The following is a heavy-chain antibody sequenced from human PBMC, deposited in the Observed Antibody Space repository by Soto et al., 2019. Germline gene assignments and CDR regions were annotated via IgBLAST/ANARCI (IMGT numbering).Heavy chain of an antibody. CDR1: GGSISSGGYY. CDR3: ARDIKRSTVTTRPISSGMDV. Sequence: SETLSLTCTVSGGSISSGGYYWSWIRQHPGKGLEWIGYIYYSGSTYYNPSLKSRVTISVDTSKNQFSLKLSSVTAADTAVYYCARDIKRSTVTTRPISSGMDVWGQGTTVTVSS. V-gene: IGHV4-31*03. CDR2: IYYSGST. D-gene: IGHD4-17*01. J-gene: IGHJ6*02.